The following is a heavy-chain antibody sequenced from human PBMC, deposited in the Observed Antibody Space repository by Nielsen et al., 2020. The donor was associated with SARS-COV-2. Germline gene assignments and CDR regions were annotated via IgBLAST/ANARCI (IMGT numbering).Heavy chain of an antibody. V-gene: IGHV3-53*01. D-gene: IGHD1-26*01. CDR1: GFTVSSNY. Sequence: GESLKISCAASGFTVSSNYMSWVRQAPGKGLEWVSVSYSGGSTYYADSVKGRFTISRDNSKNTLYLQMNSLRAEDTAVYYCARATWEPLDYWGQGTLVTVSS. J-gene: IGHJ4*02. CDR3: ARATWEPLDY. CDR2: SYSGGST.